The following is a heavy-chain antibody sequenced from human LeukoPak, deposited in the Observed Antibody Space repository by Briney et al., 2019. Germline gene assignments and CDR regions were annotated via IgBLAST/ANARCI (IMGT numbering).Heavy chain of an antibody. CDR1: GGSFSGYY. D-gene: IGHD3-22*01. Sequence: PSETLSLTCAVYGGSFSGYYWSWIRQPPGKGLEWIGEINHSGSTNYNPSLKSRVTISVDTSKNQFSLKLSSVTAADTAVYYCARERHDSSGYDYWGQGTLVTVSS. CDR2: INHSGST. V-gene: IGHV4-34*01. J-gene: IGHJ4*02. CDR3: ARERHDSSGYDY.